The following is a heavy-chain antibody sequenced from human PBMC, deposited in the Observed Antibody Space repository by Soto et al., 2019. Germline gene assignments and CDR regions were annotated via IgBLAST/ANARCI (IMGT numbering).Heavy chain of an antibody. CDR1: GYTFTNYD. D-gene: IGHD2-2*01. Sequence: ASVKVSCKASGYTFTNYDINWVRQATGQGLEWMGWMNPNSGNTGYAQKLQGRVTMTRNTSMSTAPMELSSLRSEDTAVYYCARGPMSCTSSSCPYFFDYWAQGTLVTVSS. J-gene: IGHJ4*02. CDR3: ARGPMSCTSSSCPYFFDY. CDR2: MNPNSGNT. V-gene: IGHV1-8*01.